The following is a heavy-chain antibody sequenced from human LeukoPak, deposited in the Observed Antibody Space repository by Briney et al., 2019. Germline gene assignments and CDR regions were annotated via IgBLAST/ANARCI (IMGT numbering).Heavy chain of an antibody. Sequence: GGSLRLSCAASGFTFSSYSMNWVRQAPGKGLEWVSSISSSSSYIYYTDSVKGRFTISRDNAKNSLYLQTNSLRAEDTAVYYCASSESGSYYQYYFDYWGQGTLVTVSS. J-gene: IGHJ4*02. CDR3: ASSESGSYYQYYFDY. V-gene: IGHV3-21*01. D-gene: IGHD1-26*01. CDR1: GFTFSSYS. CDR2: ISSSSSYI.